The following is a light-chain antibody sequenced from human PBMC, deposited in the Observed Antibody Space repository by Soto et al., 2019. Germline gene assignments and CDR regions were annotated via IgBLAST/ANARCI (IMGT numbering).Light chain of an antibody. Sequence: NFILTQPHSVSESPGKTVTISCTRSSGSIASNFVQWYQQRPGSSPTTVIYEDNHRPSGVPDRFSGSIDSSSNSASLTISGLKTEDEADYYCQSYDSTNQVFGGGTKLTVL. CDR3: QSYDSTNQV. V-gene: IGLV6-57*01. CDR1: SGSIASNF. CDR2: EDN. J-gene: IGLJ3*02.